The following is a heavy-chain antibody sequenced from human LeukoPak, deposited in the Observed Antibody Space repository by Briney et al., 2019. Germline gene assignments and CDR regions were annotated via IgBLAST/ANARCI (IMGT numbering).Heavy chain of an antibody. J-gene: IGHJ4*02. CDR1: GFTFSSYA. CDR3: AKDLGRGWYSPFDY. D-gene: IGHD6-19*01. V-gene: IGHV3-23*01. Sequence: PGGSLRLSCAASGFTFSSYAMSWVRQAPGKGLGWVSAISGSGGSTYYADSVKGRFTISRDNSKNTLYLQMNSLRAEDTAVYYCAKDLGRGWYSPFDYWGQGTLVTVSS. CDR2: ISGSGGST.